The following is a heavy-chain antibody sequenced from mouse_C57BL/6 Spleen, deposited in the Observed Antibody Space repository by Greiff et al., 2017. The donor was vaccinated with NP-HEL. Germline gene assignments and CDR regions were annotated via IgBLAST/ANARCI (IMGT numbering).Heavy chain of an antibody. V-gene: IGHV1-69*01. Sequence: QVQLQQPGAELVMPGASVKLSCKASGYTFTSYWMHWVKQRPGQGLEWIGEIDPSDSYTNYNQKFKGKSTLTVDKSSSTAYMQLNSLTSEDSAVYYCARKGAGPYYFDYWGQGTTLTVSS. CDR2: IDPSDSYT. CDR3: ARKGAGPYYFDY. J-gene: IGHJ2*01. CDR1: GYTFTSYW.